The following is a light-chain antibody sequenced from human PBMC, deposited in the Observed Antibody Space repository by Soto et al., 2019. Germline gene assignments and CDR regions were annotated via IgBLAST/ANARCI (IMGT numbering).Light chain of an antibody. J-gene: IGKJ1*01. Sequence: EIVMTQSPGTLSVSPGERATLSCRASQSVGGNLAWYQQKPGQAPRLLIYGASTRATGIPARFSGSGSGTEFTLTISSLQSEDFAVYYCQQYNNWPRTFGQGTKVEIK. CDR3: QQYNNWPRT. CDR2: GAS. V-gene: IGKV3-15*01. CDR1: QSVGGN.